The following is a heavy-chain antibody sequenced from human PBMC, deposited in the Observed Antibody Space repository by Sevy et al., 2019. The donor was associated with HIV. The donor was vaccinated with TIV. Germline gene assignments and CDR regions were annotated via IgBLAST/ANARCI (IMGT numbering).Heavy chain of an antibody. CDR1: GYSISSGYY. CDR3: AREPTYYYGSGSQFFDY. J-gene: IGHJ4*02. Sequence: SETLSLTCAVSGYSISSGYYWGWIRQPPGKGLEWIGRIYHSGSTYYNPSLKSRVTISVDTSENQFSLRLNSVTAADTAVYYCAREPTYYYGSGSQFFDYWGQGTLVTVSS. CDR2: IYHSGST. V-gene: IGHV4-38-2*02. D-gene: IGHD3-10*01.